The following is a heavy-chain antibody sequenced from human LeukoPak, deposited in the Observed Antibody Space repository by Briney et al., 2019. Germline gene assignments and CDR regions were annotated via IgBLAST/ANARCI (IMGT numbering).Heavy chain of an antibody. D-gene: IGHD3-10*01. J-gene: IGHJ6*02. V-gene: IGHV4-39*07. CDR1: VGSFSHFY. CDR2: IYYREST. Sequence: SETLSLTCGVYVGSFSHFYWGWLRRPPGKGREGLRSIYYRESTYYSPSHKSRVTISVDTSKNQFSLKLGSVTAADKAMYYCARAPPYYYGSGSLGSYHYGMDVWGQGTTVTVSS. CDR3: ARAPPYYYGSGSLGSYHYGMDV.